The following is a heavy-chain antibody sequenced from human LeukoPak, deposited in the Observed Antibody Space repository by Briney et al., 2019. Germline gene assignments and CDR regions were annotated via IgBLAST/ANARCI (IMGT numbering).Heavy chain of an antibody. CDR2: IIPIFGTA. D-gene: IGHD3-9*01. V-gene: IGHV1-69*05. CDR3: ARDLHYDILTGYSPFDY. CDR1: GGTFSSYA. J-gene: IGHJ4*02. Sequence: ASVKVSCKASGGTFSSYAISWVRQAPGQGLEWMGGIIPIFGTANYAQKFQGRVTITTDESTSTAYMELSSLRSEDTAVYYCARDLHYDILTGYSPFDYWGQGTLVTVSS.